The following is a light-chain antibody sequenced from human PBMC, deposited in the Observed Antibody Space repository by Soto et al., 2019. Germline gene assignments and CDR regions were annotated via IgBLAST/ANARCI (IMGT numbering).Light chain of an antibody. CDR2: EVT. CDR1: SSDVGGYNY. V-gene: IGLV2-8*01. J-gene: IGLJ2*01. CDR3: SSYEGSNNLV. Sequence: QSVLTQPPSASGSPGQSVTISCTGTSSDVGGYNYVSWYQHHPGKAPKLMIYEVTKRPSGVPDRFSGSKSGNTASLTVSGLQAEDEADYYCSSYEGSNNLVFGGGTKLTVL.